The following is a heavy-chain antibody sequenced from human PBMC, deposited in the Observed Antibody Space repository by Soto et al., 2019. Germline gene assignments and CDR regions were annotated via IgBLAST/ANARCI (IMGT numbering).Heavy chain of an antibody. Sequence: EVQLLETGGGLVQPGGSLRLSCAASGFTFSSYAMNWVRQTSGKGLEWVSTIGGSGASTYYADSVKGRFTVSRDNPKNTRYLQMNSLRVEDTAVYYCAKDRGDGNYYWGYQFDYWGQGALVTVSS. CDR3: AKDRGDGNYYWGYQFDY. CDR1: GFTFSSYA. J-gene: IGHJ4*02. V-gene: IGHV3-23*01. D-gene: IGHD2-15*01. CDR2: IGGSGAST.